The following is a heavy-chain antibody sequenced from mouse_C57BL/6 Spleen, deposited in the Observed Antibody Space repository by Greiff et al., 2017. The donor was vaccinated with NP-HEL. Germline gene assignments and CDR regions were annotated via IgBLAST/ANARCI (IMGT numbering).Heavy chain of an antibody. V-gene: IGHV1-81*01. CDR1: GYTFTSYG. J-gene: IGHJ1*03. Sequence: QVQLQQSGAELARPGASVKLSCKASGYTFTSYGISWVKQRTGQGLEWIGEIYPRSGNTYYNEKFKGKATLTADKSSSTAYMELRSLTSEDSAVYFCARWYGNYWYFDVWGTGTTVTVSS. D-gene: IGHD2-10*02. CDR3: ARWYGNYWYFDV. CDR2: IYPRSGNT.